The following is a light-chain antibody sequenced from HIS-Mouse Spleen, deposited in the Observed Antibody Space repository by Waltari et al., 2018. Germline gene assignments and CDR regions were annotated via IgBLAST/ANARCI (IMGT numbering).Light chain of an antibody. Sequence: SYVLTQPPSVSVAPGKTARITCGGNNIGSKSWHWYQQKPGQAHVLVVYDDSDRPSGIPERFSGSNSGNTATLTISRVEAGDEADYYCQVWDSSSDHVVFGGGTKLTVL. CDR2: DDS. V-gene: IGLV3-21*03. J-gene: IGLJ2*01. CDR3: QVWDSSSDHVV. CDR1: NIGSKS.